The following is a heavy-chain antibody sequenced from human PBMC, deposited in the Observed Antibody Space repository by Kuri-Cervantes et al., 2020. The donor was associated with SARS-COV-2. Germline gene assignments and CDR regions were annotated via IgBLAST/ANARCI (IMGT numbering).Heavy chain of an antibody. CDR3: VRVGAYSGYDFDS. Sequence: GGSLRLSCAASGFIFSRYSMNWVRQAPGKGLEWVSYISSSSSTIYYIDSVKGRFTISRDNAKNSLYLQMNSLRAEDTAVYYCVRVGAYSGYDFDSWGQGTLVTVS. D-gene: IGHD5-12*01. CDR1: GFIFSRYS. CDR2: ISSSSSTI. V-gene: IGHV3-48*01. J-gene: IGHJ4*02.